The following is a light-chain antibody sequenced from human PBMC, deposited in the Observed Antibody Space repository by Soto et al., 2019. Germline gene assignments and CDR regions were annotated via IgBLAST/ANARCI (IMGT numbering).Light chain of an antibody. Sequence: QSALTQPPSVSGSPGQSVTISCTGTSSDVGGYDYVSWYQQHPGKVPKLLIYDVTKRPSGVPDRFSGSKSGNTASLTISGLQAEDEADFFCCSYGGSFPYVFGTGTKLTVL. J-gene: IGLJ1*01. V-gene: IGLV2-11*01. CDR3: CSYGGSFPYV. CDR1: SSDVGGYDY. CDR2: DVT.